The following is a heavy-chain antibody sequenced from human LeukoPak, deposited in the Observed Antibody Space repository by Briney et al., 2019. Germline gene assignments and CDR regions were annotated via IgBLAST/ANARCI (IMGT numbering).Heavy chain of an antibody. CDR3: TRGSGRNWFDP. V-gene: IGHV3-23*01. CDR2: ISGSGGST. CDR1: GFTFSSYA. D-gene: IGHD3-10*01. J-gene: IGHJ5*02. Sequence: GGSLRLSCAASGFTFSSYAMSWVRQAPGKGLEWVSAISGSGGSTYYADSVKGRLTISRDNSKNTLYLQMNSLRAEDTAVYYCTRGSGRNWFDPWGQGTLVTVSS.